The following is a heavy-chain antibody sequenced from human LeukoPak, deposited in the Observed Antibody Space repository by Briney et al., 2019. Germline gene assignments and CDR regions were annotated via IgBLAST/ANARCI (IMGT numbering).Heavy chain of an antibody. Sequence: SGGSLRLSCAASGFTFNSYDMHWVRQAPGKGLEWVAVISFDGSDKYYADSVRGRFTISRDNSKNTLYLQMNSLRAEDTAVYYCAKDRRNSGYVDYWGQGTLVTVSS. CDR1: GFTFNSYD. V-gene: IGHV3-30*18. J-gene: IGHJ4*02. CDR3: AKDRRNSGYVDY. CDR2: ISFDGSDK. D-gene: IGHD1-26*01.